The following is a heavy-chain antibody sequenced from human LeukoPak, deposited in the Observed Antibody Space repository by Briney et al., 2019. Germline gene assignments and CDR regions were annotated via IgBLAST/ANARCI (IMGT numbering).Heavy chain of an antibody. D-gene: IGHD3-9*01. Sequence: GGSLRLSCAASGFTFSSYGMHWVRQAPGKGLEWVAIISYDASNKYYADSVKGRFTISRDNSKNTLYLQMNSLRAEDTAVYYCAKPGSVLRYFDWLSAWFNPWGQGTLVTVSS. CDR1: GFTFSSYG. J-gene: IGHJ5*02. CDR3: AKPGSVLRYFDWLSAWFNP. CDR2: ISYDASNK. V-gene: IGHV3-30*18.